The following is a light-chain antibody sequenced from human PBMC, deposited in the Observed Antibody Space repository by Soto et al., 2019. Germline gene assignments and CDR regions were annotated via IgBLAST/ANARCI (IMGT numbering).Light chain of an antibody. CDR2: GVR. CDR3: SLYTSSSTWV. V-gene: IGLV2-14*01. Sequence: QSALTQPTSVSGSPGQSITISCTGNSNDIGTYDYVSWYQQHPGKAPRLLIHGVRNRPSGISSRFSASKSGLTASLTISGLQAEDEADYYCSLYTSSSTWVFGGGTKLTVL. CDR1: SNDIGTYDY. J-gene: IGLJ3*02.